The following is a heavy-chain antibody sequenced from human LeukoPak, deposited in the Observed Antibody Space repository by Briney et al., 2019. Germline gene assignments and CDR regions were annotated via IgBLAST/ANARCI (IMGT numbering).Heavy chain of an antibody. CDR1: GFTFSSYS. CDR2: ISSSSSYI. Sequence: PGGSLRLSCAASGFTFSSYSMNWVRQAPGKGLEWVSSISSSSSYIYYADSVKGRFTISRDNAKNSLYLQMNSLRAEDTAVYYCARDPARVGATDFDYWGQGILVTVSS. D-gene: IGHD1-26*01. CDR3: ARDPARVGATDFDY. V-gene: IGHV3-21*01. J-gene: IGHJ4*02.